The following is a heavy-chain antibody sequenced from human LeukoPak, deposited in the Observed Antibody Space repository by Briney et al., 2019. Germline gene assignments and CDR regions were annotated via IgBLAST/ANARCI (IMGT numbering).Heavy chain of an antibody. CDR3: ARKGSGSYYNPSRYYYDSSGYYTPSYFRH. D-gene: IGHD3-22*01. J-gene: IGHJ1*01. CDR2: INHSGST. V-gene: IGHV4-34*01. Sequence: SETLSLTCAVYGGSFSGYYWSWICQPPGKGLEWIGEINHSGSTNYNPSLKSRVTISVDTSKNQFSLKLSSVTAADTAVYYCARKGSGSYYNPSRYYYDSSGYYTPSYFRHWGQGTLVTVSS. CDR1: GGSFSGYY.